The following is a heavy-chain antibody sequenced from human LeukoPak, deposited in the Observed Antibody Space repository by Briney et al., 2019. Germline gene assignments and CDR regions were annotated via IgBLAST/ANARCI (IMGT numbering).Heavy chain of an antibody. Sequence: GGPLRLSCAASGFTFSSYAMHWVRQAPGKGLEWVAVISYDGSNKYYADSVKGRFTISRDNSKNTLYLQMNSLRAEDTAVYYCARESGSYSASFFDSWGQGTLVSVSS. V-gene: IGHV3-30*04. CDR2: ISYDGSNK. J-gene: IGHJ4*02. CDR3: ARESGSYSASFFDS. D-gene: IGHD3-10*01. CDR1: GFTFSSYA.